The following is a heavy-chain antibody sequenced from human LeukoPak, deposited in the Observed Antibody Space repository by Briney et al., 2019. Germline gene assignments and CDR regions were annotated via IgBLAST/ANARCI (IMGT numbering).Heavy chain of an antibody. CDR1: GGSISSSSYY. Sequence: PSETLSLTCTVSGGSISSSSYYWGWLRQPPGKGLEWLGSIYYSGSTYYNPSLKSRVTISVDTSKNQFSLKLSSVTAADTAVYYCASPVAHYDILTGYYTRAFDIWGQGTMVTVSS. CDR3: ASPVAHYDILTGYYTRAFDI. CDR2: IYYSGST. V-gene: IGHV4-39*01. D-gene: IGHD3-9*01. J-gene: IGHJ3*02.